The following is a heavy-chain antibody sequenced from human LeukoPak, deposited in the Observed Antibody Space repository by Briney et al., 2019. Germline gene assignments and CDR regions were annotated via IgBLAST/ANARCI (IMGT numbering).Heavy chain of an antibody. CDR3: ARANQLYNWFDP. D-gene: IGHD1-1*01. V-gene: IGHV1-8*03. CDR1: GYTFTSYD. Sequence: VASVKVSCKASGYTFTSYDINWVRQATGQGLEWMGWMNPNSGNTGYAQKFQGRVTITRNTSTSTAYMELSSLRSEDTAVYYCARANQLYNWFDPWGQGTLVTVSS. J-gene: IGHJ5*02. CDR2: MNPNSGNT.